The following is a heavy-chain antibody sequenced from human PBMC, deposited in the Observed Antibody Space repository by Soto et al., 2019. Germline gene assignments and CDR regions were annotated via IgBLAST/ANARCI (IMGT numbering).Heavy chain of an antibody. Sequence: SETLSLTCTVSGGSISSGDYYWSWIRQPPGKGLEWIGYIYYSGSTYYNPSLKSRVTISVDTSKNQFSLKLSSVTAADTAVYYCASWFGEFSTFDYWGQGTLVTVSS. V-gene: IGHV4-30-4*01. CDR1: GGSISSGDYY. CDR3: ASWFGEFSTFDY. D-gene: IGHD3-10*01. CDR2: IYYSGST. J-gene: IGHJ4*02.